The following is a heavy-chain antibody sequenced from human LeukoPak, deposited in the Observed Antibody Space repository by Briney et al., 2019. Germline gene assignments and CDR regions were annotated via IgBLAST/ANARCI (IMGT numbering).Heavy chain of an antibody. V-gene: IGHV1-2*06. CDR2: INPNSGGT. J-gene: IGHJ4*02. CDR1: GYTFTDYY. D-gene: IGHD4-11*01. Sequence: ASVKVSCKASGYTFTDYYIHWVRQAPGQGLEWMGRINPNSGGTNYAQNFQGKVTVTRDTSISTVYMELSGLRSDDTAVYYCARGNPRWVTTSWGDYWGQGTLVTVSS. CDR3: ARGNPRWVTTSWGDY.